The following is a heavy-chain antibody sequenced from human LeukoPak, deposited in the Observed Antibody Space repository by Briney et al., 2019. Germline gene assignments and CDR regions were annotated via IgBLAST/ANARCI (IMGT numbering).Heavy chain of an antibody. J-gene: IGHJ4*02. Sequence: GGSLRLSCAASGFMFSSYAMSWVRQAPGKGLVYVSTISGSGETTYYADSVKGRFTISRDNSKMLYLQMNSLRAEDTAVYYCAKSETISMVRGVLHYWGQGTLVTVSS. CDR3: AKSETISMVRGVLHY. V-gene: IGHV3-23*01. CDR1: GFMFSSYA. CDR2: ISGSGETT. D-gene: IGHD3-10*01.